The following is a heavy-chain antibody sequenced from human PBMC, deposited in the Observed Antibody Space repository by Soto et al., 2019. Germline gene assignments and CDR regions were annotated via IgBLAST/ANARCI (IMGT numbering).Heavy chain of an antibody. CDR3: AREGYNNWFDP. J-gene: IGHJ5*02. V-gene: IGHV1-69*04. CDR1: GGTFSSYT. CDR2: IIPILGIA. Sequence: SGGTFSSYTISWVRQAPGQGLEWMGRIIPILGIANYAQKFQGRVTITADKSTSTAYMELSSLRSEDTAVYYCAREGYNNWFDPWGQGTLVTVSS. D-gene: IGHD1-1*01.